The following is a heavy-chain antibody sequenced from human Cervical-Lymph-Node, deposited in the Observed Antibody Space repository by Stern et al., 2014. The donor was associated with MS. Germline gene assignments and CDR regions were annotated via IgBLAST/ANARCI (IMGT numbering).Heavy chain of an antibody. CDR2: IYWDDDQ. CDR1: GFSLISSGMS. Sequence: ESGPALVKPTQTLTLTCTFSGFSLISSGMSVSWIRQPPGKALEWLAPIYWDDDQFYSTSLRTRLTIAKDTSKNQVVLTMTNVDPVDTATYYCARTNVPHSPGFTFSYYYYAMDVWGQGTTVTVSS. J-gene: IGHJ6*02. CDR3: ARTNVPHSPGFTFSYYYYAMDV. V-gene: IGHV2-70*17. D-gene: IGHD2-21*01.